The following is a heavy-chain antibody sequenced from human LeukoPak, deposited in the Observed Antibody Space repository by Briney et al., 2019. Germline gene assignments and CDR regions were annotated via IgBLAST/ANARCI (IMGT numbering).Heavy chain of an antibody. J-gene: IGHJ4*02. CDR1: GDSISIDY. Sequence: SETLSLTRIVSGDSISIDYWSWIRQSPREGLEWVGYINYSGTSEYNPSLKSRLTISVDTSKNQVSLKMRSVTAADTAVYYCARLDCISDTCYNYWALGPLVTVSS. D-gene: IGHD2-21*01. CDR3: ARLDCISDTCYNY. CDR2: INYSGTS. V-gene: IGHV4-59*08.